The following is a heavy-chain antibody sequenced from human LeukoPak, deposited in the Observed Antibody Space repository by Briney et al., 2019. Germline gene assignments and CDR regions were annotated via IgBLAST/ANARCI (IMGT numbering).Heavy chain of an antibody. CDR3: ARMDPDGDGSNWFDP. CDR1: GYTLSSYE. CDR2: MNPKSGTT. V-gene: IGHV1-8*01. J-gene: IGHJ5*02. Sequence: EASVKVSCKASGYTLSSYEVSWVRRAPGQGLEWLGSMNPKSGTTAYAQKFQGRVTMTRNTAMSTAYMELSSLRSQDTAVYYCARMDPDGDGSNWFDPWGQGALVTVSS. D-gene: IGHD2-21*01.